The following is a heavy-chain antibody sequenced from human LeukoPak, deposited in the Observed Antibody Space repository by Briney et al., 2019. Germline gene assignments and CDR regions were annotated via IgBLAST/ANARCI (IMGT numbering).Heavy chain of an antibody. Sequence: ASVKVSCKASGYTFTSYDINWVRQATGQGLEWMGWMNPNSGNTGYAQKFQGRVTMTRNTSISTAYMELSSLRSEDTAVYYCARGFTMVRGVIIREVDYWGQGTLVTVSS. D-gene: IGHD3-10*01. CDR2: MNPNSGNT. CDR3: ARGFTMVRGVIIREVDY. V-gene: IGHV1-8*01. J-gene: IGHJ4*02. CDR1: GYTFTSYD.